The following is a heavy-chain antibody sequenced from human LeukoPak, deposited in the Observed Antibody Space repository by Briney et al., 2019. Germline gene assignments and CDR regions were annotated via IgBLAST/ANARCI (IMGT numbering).Heavy chain of an antibody. CDR2: ISAYNGNT. CDR3: ALHCSGGSCYSDGAS. Sequence: ASVKVSCKASGYTFTSYGISWVRQAPGQGLEWMGWISAYNGNTNYAQKLQGRVTMTTDTSTSTAYMELRSLRSDDTAVYYCALHCSGGSCYSDGASWGQGTLVTVSS. CDR1: GYTFTSYG. V-gene: IGHV1-18*01. D-gene: IGHD2-15*01. J-gene: IGHJ5*02.